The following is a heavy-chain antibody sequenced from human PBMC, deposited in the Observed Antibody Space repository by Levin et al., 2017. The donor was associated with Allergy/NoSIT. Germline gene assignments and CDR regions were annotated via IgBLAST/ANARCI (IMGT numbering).Heavy chain of an antibody. CDR3: ARVRRPGIAAAGTVGYFDY. D-gene: IGHD6-13*01. J-gene: IGHJ4*02. CDR2: ISAYNGNT. CDR1: GYTFTSYG. V-gene: IGHV1-18*01. Sequence: VASVKVSCKASGYTFTSYGISWVRQAPGQGLEWMGWISAYNGNTNYAQKLQGRVTMTTDTSTSTAYMELRSLRSDDTAVYYCARVRRPGIAAAGTVGYFDYWGQGTLVTVSS.